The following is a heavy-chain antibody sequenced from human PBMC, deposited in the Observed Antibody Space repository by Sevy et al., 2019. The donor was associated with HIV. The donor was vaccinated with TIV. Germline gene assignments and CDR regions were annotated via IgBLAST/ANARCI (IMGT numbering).Heavy chain of an antibody. CDR1: GDSVSTDSAA. CDR3: VRAGRTVCELVGFSLDL. D-gene: IGHD1-7*01. CDR2: AYFRSAWYI. V-gene: IGHV6-1*01. Sequence: QSQTLSLTCDISGDSVSTDSAAWVWLRQSPSRGLEWLGRAYFRSAWYIDYAVSVKSRITINPDASKNQFSLHLKSATPEDTAVYDCVRAGRTVCELVGFSLDLWGQGTTVTVSS. J-gene: IGHJ6*02.